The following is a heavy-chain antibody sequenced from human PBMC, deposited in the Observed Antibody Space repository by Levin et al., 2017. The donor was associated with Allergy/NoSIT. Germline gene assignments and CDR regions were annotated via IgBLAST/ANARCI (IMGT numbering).Heavy chain of an antibody. CDR3: ARGEGHYGDYEYFQH. D-gene: IGHD4-17*01. V-gene: IGHV4-59*01. CDR1: GGSISSYY. J-gene: IGHJ1*01. CDR2: IYYSGST. Sequence: SQTLSLTCTVSGGSISSYYWSWIRQPPGKGLEWIGYIYYSGSTNYNPSLKSRVTISVDTSKNQFSLKLSSVTAADTAVYYCARGEGHYGDYEYFQHWGQGTLVTVSS.